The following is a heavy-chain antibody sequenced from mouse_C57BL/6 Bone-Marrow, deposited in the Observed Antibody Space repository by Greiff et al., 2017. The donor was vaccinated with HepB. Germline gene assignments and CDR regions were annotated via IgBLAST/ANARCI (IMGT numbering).Heavy chain of an antibody. J-gene: IGHJ2*01. D-gene: IGHD2-1*01. CDR1: GYTFTDHT. Sequence: VKLQQSDAELVKPGASVKISCKVSGYTFTDHTIHWMKQRPEQGLEWIGYIYPRDGSTKYNEKFKGKATLTADKSSSTAYMQLNSLTSEDSAVYFCAGGNYPGRYFDYWGQGTTLTVSS. V-gene: IGHV1-78*01. CDR3: AGGNYPGRYFDY. CDR2: IYPRDGST.